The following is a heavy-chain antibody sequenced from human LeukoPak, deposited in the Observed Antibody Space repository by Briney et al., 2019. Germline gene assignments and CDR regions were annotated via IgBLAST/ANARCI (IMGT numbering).Heavy chain of an antibody. D-gene: IGHD2-2*02. V-gene: IGHV4-31*03. J-gene: IGHJ2*01. CDR3: ARTLGYCSSTSCYIWYFDL. CDR1: GGSISSGGYY. CDR2: IYYSGST. Sequence: SETLSLTCTVSGGSISSGGYYWSWIRQHPGKGLEWIGYIYYSGSTYYNPSLKSRVTISVDTSKNQFSLKLSSVTAADTAVYYCARTLGYCSSTSCYIWYFDLWGRGTLVTVSS.